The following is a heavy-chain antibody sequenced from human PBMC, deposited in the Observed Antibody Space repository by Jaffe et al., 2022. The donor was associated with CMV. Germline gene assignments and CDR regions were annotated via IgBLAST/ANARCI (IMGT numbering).Heavy chain of an antibody. D-gene: IGHD3-10*01. V-gene: IGHV4-59*01. CDR1: GGSISSYY. CDR3: ARERGPKGENYFDY. CDR2: IYYSGST. J-gene: IGHJ4*02. Sequence: QVQLQESGPGLVKPSETLSLTCTVSGGSISSYYWSWIRQPPGKGLEWIGYIYYSGSTNYNPSLKSRVTISVDTSKNQFSLKLSSVTAADTAVYYCARERGPKGENYFDYWGQGTLVTVSS.